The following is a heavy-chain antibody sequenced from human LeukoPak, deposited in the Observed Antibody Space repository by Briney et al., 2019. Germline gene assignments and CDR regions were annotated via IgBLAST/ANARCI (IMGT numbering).Heavy chain of an antibody. D-gene: IGHD6-13*01. Sequence: SVKVSCKASGGTFSSYAISWVRQAPGQGLEWMGGIIPIFGTANYAQKFQGRVTITADESTSTAYMELRSLRSDDTAMYYCARDGLIAAAAPAFFDYWGQGTLVTVSS. CDR2: IIPIFGTA. CDR3: ARDGLIAAAAPAFFDY. J-gene: IGHJ4*02. V-gene: IGHV1-69*01. CDR1: GGTFSSYA.